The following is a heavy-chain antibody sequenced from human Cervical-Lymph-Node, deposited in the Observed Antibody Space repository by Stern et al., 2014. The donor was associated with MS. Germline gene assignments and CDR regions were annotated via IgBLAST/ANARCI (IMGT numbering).Heavy chain of an antibody. J-gene: IGHJ4*02. Sequence: EVQLVQSGGGLVQPGGSLRLSCAASGFTFSAYWMHWVRQAPGKGLMWVSRINGDGSSTNYADSVKGRFIISRDNAKNTLYLQINSLRAEDTAVYYCARGRGFFDYWGQGTLVTVSS. CDR1: GFTFSAYW. CDR2: INGDGSST. CDR3: ARGRGFFDY. V-gene: IGHV3-74*02.